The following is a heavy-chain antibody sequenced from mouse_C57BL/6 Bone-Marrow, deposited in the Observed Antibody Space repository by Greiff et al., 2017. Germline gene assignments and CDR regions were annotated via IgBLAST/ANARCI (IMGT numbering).Heavy chain of an antibody. J-gene: IGHJ3*01. D-gene: IGHD1-1*01. V-gene: IGHV1-55*01. CDR1: GYTFTSYW. CDR3: ARGPPTVVEPWFAY. CDR2: IYPGSGST. Sequence: QVQLQQPGAELVKPGASVKMSCKASGYTFTSYWITWVKQRPGQGLEWIGDIYPGSGSTNYNEKFKSKATLTVDTSSSPAYMQLSSLTSEDSAVYYCARGPPTVVEPWFAYWGQGTLVTVSA.